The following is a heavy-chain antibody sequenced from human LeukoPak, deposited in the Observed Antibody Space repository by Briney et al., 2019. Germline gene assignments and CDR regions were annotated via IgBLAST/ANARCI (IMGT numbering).Heavy chain of an antibody. D-gene: IGHD6-13*01. CDR3: ARDGVAGLNDLVDY. Sequence: EASVKVSCKASGYTLTSYGISRVRQAPGQGLEWMGWISAYNGNTNYAQKLQGRVTMTTNTSTSTAYMELRSLRSDDTAVYYCARDGVAGLNDLVDYWGQGTLVTVSS. CDR1: GYTLTSYG. J-gene: IGHJ4*02. CDR2: ISAYNGNT. V-gene: IGHV1-18*01.